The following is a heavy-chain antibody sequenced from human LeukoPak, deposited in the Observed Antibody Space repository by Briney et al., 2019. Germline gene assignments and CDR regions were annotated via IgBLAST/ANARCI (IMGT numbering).Heavy chain of an antibody. V-gene: IGHV3-48*04. CDR2: ISATGGTI. CDR1: GFTFSSNG. Sequence: GGSLRLSCAASGFTFSSNGMNWVRQAPGKGREWVSYISATGGTIYYADSVKGRFTISRDNAKNSLYLQMNSLRVEDTALYYCARDYDYVWGSYRPYYFDYWGQGTLVTVSS. D-gene: IGHD3-16*02. J-gene: IGHJ4*02. CDR3: ARDYDYVWGSYRPYYFDY.